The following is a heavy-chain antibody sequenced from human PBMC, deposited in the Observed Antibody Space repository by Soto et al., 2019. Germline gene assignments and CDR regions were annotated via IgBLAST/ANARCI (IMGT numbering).Heavy chain of an antibody. J-gene: IGHJ6*02. CDR3: AASIFYYGMDV. CDR2: IYPGDSDT. Sequence: GESLKISCQGYGYTFTNYWIGWVRQMPWKGLEWMGIIYPGDSDTKYNPSFQGQVTISADKSITTTYLRWTSLKASDTAIYYCAASIFYYGMDVWGQGTTVTVSS. V-gene: IGHV5-51*01. CDR1: GYTFTNYW.